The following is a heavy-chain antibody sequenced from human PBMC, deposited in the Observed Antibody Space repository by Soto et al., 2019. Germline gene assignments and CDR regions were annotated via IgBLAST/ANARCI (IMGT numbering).Heavy chain of an antibody. V-gene: IGHV4-34*01. CDR2: INYSGST. CDR1: GGSFNAYY. Sequence: PSETLSLTCAVYGGSFNAYYWNWIRQPPGKGLEWIGEINYSGSTNYNPSLKSRVTISVDTSKNQFSLNLSSVTAADTAVYYCARGRRQQLVRTAYDWFDLWGQGTLVTVSS. CDR3: ARGRRQQLVRTAYDWFDL. D-gene: IGHD6-13*01. J-gene: IGHJ5*02.